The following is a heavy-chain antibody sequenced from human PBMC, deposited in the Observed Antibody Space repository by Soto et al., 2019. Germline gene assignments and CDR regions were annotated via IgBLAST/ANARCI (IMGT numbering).Heavy chain of an antibody. J-gene: IGHJ4*02. D-gene: IGHD6-19*01. CDR2: ISGSGGST. Sequence: GGSLRLSCAASGFTFSSYAMSWVRQAPGKGLEWVSAISGSGGSTYYADSVKGRFTISRDNSKNTLYLQMNSLRAEDTAVYYCAKEGSGWYGGEGYSDYWGQGTLVTVSS. CDR3: AKEGSGWYGGEGYSDY. V-gene: IGHV3-23*01. CDR1: GFTFSSYA.